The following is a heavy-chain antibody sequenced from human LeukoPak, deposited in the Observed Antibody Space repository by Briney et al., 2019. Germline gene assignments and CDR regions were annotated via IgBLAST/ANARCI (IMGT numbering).Heavy chain of an antibody. J-gene: IGHJ4*02. Sequence: GGSLRLSCAASGFTFSSYGMHWVRQAPGKGLEWVAVIWYDGSNKYYADSVKGRFTISRDNSKNTLYLQMNSLRVADTAVYYCARGPYKDFWSGYSDYWGQGTLVTVSS. CDR1: GFTFSSYG. CDR3: ARGPYKDFWSGYSDY. CDR2: IWYDGSNK. D-gene: IGHD3-3*01. V-gene: IGHV3-33*01.